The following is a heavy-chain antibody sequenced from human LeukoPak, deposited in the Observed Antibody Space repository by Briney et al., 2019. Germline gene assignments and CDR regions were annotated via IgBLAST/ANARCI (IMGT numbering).Heavy chain of an antibody. D-gene: IGHD5-18*01. J-gene: IGHJ5*02. CDR3: AREGGYSYGSPDNWFDP. Sequence: SETLSLTCTVSGGSISSSSYYWGWIRQPPGKGLEWIGSIYYSGSTYYNPSLKSRVTISVDTSKNQFSLKLSSVTAADTAVYYCAREGGYSYGSPDNWFDPWGQGTLVTVSS. CDR1: GGSISSSSYY. V-gene: IGHV4-39*07. CDR2: IYYSGST.